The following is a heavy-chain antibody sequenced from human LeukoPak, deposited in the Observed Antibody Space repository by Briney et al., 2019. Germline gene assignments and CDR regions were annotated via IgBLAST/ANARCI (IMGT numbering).Heavy chain of an antibody. J-gene: IGHJ5*02. CDR1: GGSISSYY. CDR2: IYYSGST. Sequence: SETLSLTCTVSGGSISSYYWSWIRRPPGKGLEWIGYIYYSGSTNYNPSLKSRVTISVDTSKNQFSLKLSSVTAADTAVYYCARDSSGYYRGWFDPWGQGTLVTVSS. D-gene: IGHD3-22*01. V-gene: IGHV4-59*01. CDR3: ARDSSGYYRGWFDP.